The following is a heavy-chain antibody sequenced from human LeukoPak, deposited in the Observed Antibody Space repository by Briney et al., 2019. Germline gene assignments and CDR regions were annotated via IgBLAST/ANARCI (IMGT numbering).Heavy chain of an antibody. CDR2: INPNSGGT. CDR3: AREGSGLDFDY. V-gene: IGHV1-2*02. CDR1: GYTFIGYY. D-gene: IGHD2-15*01. J-gene: IGHJ4*02. Sequence: GASVKVSCKASGYTFIGYYIHWVRQAPGHGLGWMGWINPNSGGTKYVQKFQGRVTITRDTSITTAHMELTRLRSDDTAVYYCAREGSGLDFDYWGQGTLVTVSS.